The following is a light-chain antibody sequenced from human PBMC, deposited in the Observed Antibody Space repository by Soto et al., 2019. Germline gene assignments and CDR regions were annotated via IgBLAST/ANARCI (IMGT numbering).Light chain of an antibody. CDR1: SSDVGGYNY. V-gene: IGLV2-14*01. Sequence: QSVLTQPASVSGSPGQSITISCTGTSSDVGGYNYVSWYQQHPGKAPKLMIYEVSNRPSGVSNRFSGSKSGNTASLTISGLQAEGEADYYCSSYTSSSSYGFGTGTKVTVL. CDR3: SSYTSSSSYG. J-gene: IGLJ1*01. CDR2: EVS.